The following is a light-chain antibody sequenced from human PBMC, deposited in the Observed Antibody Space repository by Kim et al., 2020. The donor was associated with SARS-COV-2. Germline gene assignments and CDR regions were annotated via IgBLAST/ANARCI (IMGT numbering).Light chain of an antibody. CDR2: AAS. Sequence: AAVGDKGTITWRASQGIITYLAWYQQKPGKVPELLIYAASTVQSGDPCRFSGSGSGTDFTLTISSLQAEDVATIYGQKYNSAPQTFGQRTKVDI. J-gene: IGKJ1*01. CDR3: QKYNSAPQT. V-gene: IGKV1-27*01. CDR1: QGIITY.